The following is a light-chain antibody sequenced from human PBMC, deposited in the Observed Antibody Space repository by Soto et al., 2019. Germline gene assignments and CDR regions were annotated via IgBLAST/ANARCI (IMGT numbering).Light chain of an antibody. Sequence: QSVLTQPPSASATPGQRVTISCFGSNSNIGSYTVNWYRQHPGTAPKLLIYSSNQRPSGVPDRFSASKSGTSASRAISGLQSADEADYYCAAWDDSLNGVAFGGGTKLTVL. CDR3: AAWDDSLNGVA. V-gene: IGLV1-44*01. CDR1: NSNIGSYT. CDR2: SSN. J-gene: IGLJ2*01.